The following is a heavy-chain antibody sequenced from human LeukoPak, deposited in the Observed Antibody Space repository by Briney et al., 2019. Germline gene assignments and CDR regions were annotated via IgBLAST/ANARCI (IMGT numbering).Heavy chain of an antibody. CDR1: GGTFSSYA. Sequence: GASVKVSCKASGGTFSSYAISWVRQAPGQGLEWMGGIIPIFGTANYAQKFQGRVTITTDESTSTAYMELSSPRSEDTAVYYCAVLGYCSSTSCYTDSNWFDPWGQGTLVTVSS. V-gene: IGHV1-69*05. CDR2: IIPIFGTA. CDR3: AVLGYCSSTSCYTDSNWFDP. D-gene: IGHD2-2*02. J-gene: IGHJ5*02.